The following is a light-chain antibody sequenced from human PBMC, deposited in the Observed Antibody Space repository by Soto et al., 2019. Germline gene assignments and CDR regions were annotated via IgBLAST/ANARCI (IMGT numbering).Light chain of an antibody. J-gene: IGKJ4*01. Sequence: EIVLTQSPGTLSLSPGERATLSCRASQSVSSSYLAWYQQKPGQAPRLLIYGASSRATGIPDRFSGSGSGTDFTLTISRLGPEVFAVYYCQQYGGSPGLTFGGGTKVEIK. CDR2: GAS. CDR1: QSVSSSY. CDR3: QQYGGSPGLT. V-gene: IGKV3-20*01.